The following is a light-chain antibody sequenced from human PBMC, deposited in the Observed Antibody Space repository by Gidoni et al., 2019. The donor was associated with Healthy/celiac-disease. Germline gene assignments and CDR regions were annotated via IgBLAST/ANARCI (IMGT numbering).Light chain of an antibody. CDR2: EVS. CDR3: CSYAGSSTL. V-gene: IGLV2-23*02. J-gene: IGLJ2*01. CDR1: SSDVGSYNL. Sequence: QSALTQPASVSGSPGQSITISCTGTSSDVGSYNLVSWYQQHTGKAPKLMIYEVSKRPSGVSNRFSGSKSGNTASLTISGLQAEDEADYYCCSYAGSSTLFGGGTKLPVL.